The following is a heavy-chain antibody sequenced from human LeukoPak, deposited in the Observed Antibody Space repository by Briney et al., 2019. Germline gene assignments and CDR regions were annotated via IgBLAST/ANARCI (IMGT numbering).Heavy chain of an antibody. CDR2: IYYSGST. J-gene: IGHJ4*02. D-gene: IGHD6-13*01. V-gene: IGHV4-31*03. CDR1: GGSISSGGYY. CDR3: ARDLGLAAAFDY. Sequence: SQTLSLTCTVSGGSISSGGYYWSWIRQHPGKGLEWIGYIYYSGSTYYNPSLKSRVTRSVDTSKDQFSLKLSSVTAADTAVYYCARDLGLAAAFDYWGQGTLVTVSS.